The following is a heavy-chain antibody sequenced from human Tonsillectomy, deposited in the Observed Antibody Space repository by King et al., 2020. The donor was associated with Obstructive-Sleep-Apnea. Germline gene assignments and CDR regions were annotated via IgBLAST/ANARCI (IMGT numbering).Heavy chain of an antibody. CDR1: GAXIXNHX. J-gene: IGHJ4*01. CDR2: XYYSGXT. Sequence: VQLQESGPGLVXPSETLSLXCXVXGAXIXNHXWSXIRQPPGQGLESIGYXYYSGXTXYNPSLKSRATIXGDXSKNQFSLKLKSVTXADTAVYFCVRGXXYYDSSGYPXXWGXGTLVTXSX. D-gene: IGHD3-22*01. V-gene: IGHV4-59*11. CDR3: VRGXXYYDSSGYPXX.